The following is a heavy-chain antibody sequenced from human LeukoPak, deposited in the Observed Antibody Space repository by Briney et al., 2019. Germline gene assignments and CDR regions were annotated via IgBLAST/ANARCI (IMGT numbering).Heavy chain of an antibody. CDR3: ARELWFVNAPGSWLDP. CDR2: IFHSGPS. J-gene: IGHJ5*02. Sequence: SETLSLTCAVSGDSISSGDYSWSWIRQSSGKGLEWIGYIFHSGPSYYNPSLKSRVTISVDKSKNQFSLRLTSVTAADTAVYYCARELWFVNAPGSWLDPWGQGTLVTVSS. V-gene: IGHV4-30-2*06. CDR1: GDSISSGDYS. D-gene: IGHD3-10*01.